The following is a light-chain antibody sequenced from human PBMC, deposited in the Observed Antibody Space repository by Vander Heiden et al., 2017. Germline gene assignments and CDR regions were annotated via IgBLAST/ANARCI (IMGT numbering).Light chain of an antibody. CDR2: DVS. Sequence: QSALTQPAPVSGPPGQSIPISCTGTSSDVGGYNYASWYLQHPGKAPKLMIYDVSNRPSGVSNRFSGSKSGNTASLTISGLQAEDEADYYCSSYTSSSTLVFGGGTKLTVL. V-gene: IGLV2-14*01. CDR1: SSDVGGYNY. J-gene: IGLJ2*01. CDR3: SSYTSSSTLV.